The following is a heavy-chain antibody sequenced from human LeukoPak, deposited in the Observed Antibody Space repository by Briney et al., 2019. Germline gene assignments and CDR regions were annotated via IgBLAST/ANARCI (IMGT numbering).Heavy chain of an antibody. D-gene: IGHD6-6*01. CDR1: GFTVSSNY. Sequence: GGSLRLSCAASGFTVSSNYMSWVRHAPGKGLEWVSVIYSGGSTYYADSVKGRFTISRDNSKNTLYLQMNSLRAEDTAVYYCARHSSSSQGDYFDFWGPGTLVTVPS. V-gene: IGHV3-66*04. CDR2: IYSGGST. CDR3: ARHSSSSQGDYFDF. J-gene: IGHJ4*02.